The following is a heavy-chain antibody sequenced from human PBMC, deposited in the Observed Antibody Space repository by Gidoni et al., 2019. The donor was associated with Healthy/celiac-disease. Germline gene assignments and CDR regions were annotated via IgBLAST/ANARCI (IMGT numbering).Heavy chain of an antibody. CDR2: INHSGST. V-gene: IGHV4-34*01. CDR3: ARGRPYYQRGYSYGWGTSLSSNFDY. Sequence: QVQLQQWGAALLKPSETLSLTCAVYGWSFSGYYRRWTRLPPGKGLEWIGEINHSGSTNYNPSLKSRVTISVDTSKNQFSLKLSSVTAADTAVYYCARGRPYYQRGYSYGWGTSLSSNFDYWGQGTLVTVSS. J-gene: IGHJ4*02. D-gene: IGHD5-18*01. CDR1: GWSFSGYY.